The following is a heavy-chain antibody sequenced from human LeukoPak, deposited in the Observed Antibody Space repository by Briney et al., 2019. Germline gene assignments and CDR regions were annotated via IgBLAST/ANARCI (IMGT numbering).Heavy chain of an antibody. V-gene: IGHV4-34*01. CDR2: IYYSGST. CDR1: GGSFSGYY. CDR3: ARHFRAAARDY. D-gene: IGHD6-13*01. J-gene: IGHJ4*02. Sequence: SETLSLTCAVYGGSFSGYYWSWIRQPPGKGLEWIGSIYYSGSTYYNPSLKSRVTISVDTSKNQFSLKLSSVTAADTAVYYCARHFRAAARDYWGQGTLVTVSS.